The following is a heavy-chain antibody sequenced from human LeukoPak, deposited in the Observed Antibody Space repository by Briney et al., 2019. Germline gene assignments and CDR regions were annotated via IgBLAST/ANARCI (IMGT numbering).Heavy chain of an antibody. CDR1: GGTFSSYA. Sequence: GASVKVSCKASGGTFSSYAISWVRQAPGQGLEWMGWISAYNGNTNYAQKLQGRVTMTTDTSTSTAYMELRSLRSDDTAVYYCARVTLRCSSTSCHTDYWGQGTLVTVSS. D-gene: IGHD2-2*01. CDR3: ARVTLRCSSTSCHTDY. J-gene: IGHJ4*02. V-gene: IGHV1-18*01. CDR2: ISAYNGNT.